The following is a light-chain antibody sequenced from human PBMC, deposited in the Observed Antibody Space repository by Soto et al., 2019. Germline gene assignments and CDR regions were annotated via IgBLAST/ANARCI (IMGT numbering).Light chain of an antibody. J-gene: IGKJ4*01. CDR3: QQYSNWPLT. CDR2: AAS. Sequence: EIVMTQSPATLSVSPGERATLSCRASQSVSSNLAWYQQKPGQAPRLLIYAASSRATGSPDRFSGGGSGTDFTLTISRLEPEDFAVYYCQQYSNWPLTFGGGTKVDIK. V-gene: IGKV3D-15*01. CDR1: QSVSSN.